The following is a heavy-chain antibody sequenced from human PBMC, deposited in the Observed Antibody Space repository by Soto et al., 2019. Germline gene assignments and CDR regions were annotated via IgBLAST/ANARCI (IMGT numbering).Heavy chain of an antibody. CDR2: IYPGDSDT. J-gene: IGHJ6*02. V-gene: IGHV5-51*01. CDR3: AKGPFSYCSGGSRYGMDV. CDR1: GYSFTSYW. D-gene: IGHD2-15*01. Sequence: PGESLKISCKGSGYSFTSYWIGWVRQMPGKGLEWMGIIYPGDSDTRYSPSFQGQVTISADKSISTAYLQWSSLKASDTAMYYCAKGPFSYCSGGSRYGMDVWGQGTTVTVSS.